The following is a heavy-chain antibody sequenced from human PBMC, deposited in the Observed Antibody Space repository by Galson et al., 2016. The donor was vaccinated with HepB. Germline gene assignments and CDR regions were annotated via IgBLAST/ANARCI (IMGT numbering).Heavy chain of an antibody. Sequence: LRLSCAASGFTFINAWMNWVRQAPGKGLECIGYLYYTGTTKNNPSLKSRVTISLDASRNQISLNLTSVTAADQAIYFCARGTVRGVVRGGMDVWGQGTTVIVSS. CDR3: ARGTVRGVVRGGMDV. CDR2: LYYTGTT. D-gene: IGHD3-10*01. J-gene: IGHJ6*02. CDR1: GFTFINAW. V-gene: IGHV4-59*01.